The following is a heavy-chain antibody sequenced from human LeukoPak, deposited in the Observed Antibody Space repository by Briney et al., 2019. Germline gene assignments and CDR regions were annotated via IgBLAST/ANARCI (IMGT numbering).Heavy chain of an antibody. CDR2: INGSDGST. D-gene: IGHD3-22*01. J-gene: IGHJ4*02. CDR3: AKDHEALPLQYYYDRSGYLD. CDR1: GFTFSSYA. Sequence: GGCLRLSCAASGFTFSSYAMSWVRQAPGKGLEWVSAINGSDGSTYYADYVKGRFTISRDNSKNTLYLQMNSLRAEDTAVYYCAKDHEALPLQYYYDRSGYLDWGQGTLVTVSS. V-gene: IGHV3-23*01.